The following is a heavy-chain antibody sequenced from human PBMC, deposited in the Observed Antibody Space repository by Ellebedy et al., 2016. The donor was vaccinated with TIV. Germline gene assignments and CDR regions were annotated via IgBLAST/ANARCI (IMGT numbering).Heavy chain of an antibody. Sequence: GGSLRLXCAASGFTFSSYSMNWVRQAPGKGLEWVSAISGSGGSTYYADSVKGRFTISRDNSKNTLYLQMNSLRAEDTAVYYCAKAGFGELLNGWDIYFDYWGQGTLVTVSS. CDR2: ISGSGGST. CDR1: GFTFSSYS. V-gene: IGHV3-23*01. J-gene: IGHJ4*02. CDR3: AKAGFGELLNGWDIYFDY. D-gene: IGHD3-10*01.